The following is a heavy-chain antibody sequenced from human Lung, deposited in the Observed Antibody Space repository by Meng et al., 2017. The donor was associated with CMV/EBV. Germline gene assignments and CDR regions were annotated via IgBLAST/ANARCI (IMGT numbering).Heavy chain of an antibody. Sequence: SCAASGFMFSDYSMNWVRQAPGKGLEWVSSISNGGAYIYYADSVKGRFTISRDNAQNSLYLQMNSLRAEDTAVYYCARDVSPRSSVYFAIYYFYALGVWXQGNXVTVSS. D-gene: IGHD5/OR15-5a*01. V-gene: IGHV3-21*01. CDR1: GFMFSDYS. CDR2: ISNGGAYI. J-gene: IGHJ6*02. CDR3: ARDVSPRSSVYFAIYYFYALGV.